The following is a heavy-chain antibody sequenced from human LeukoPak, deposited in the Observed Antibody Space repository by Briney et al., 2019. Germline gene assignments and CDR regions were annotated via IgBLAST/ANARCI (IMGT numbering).Heavy chain of an antibody. J-gene: IGHJ4*02. CDR2: ISSSGGSTT. CDR3: ARTLPFDY. CDR1: GFIFSDYY. V-gene: IGHV3-11*04. Sequence: GGSLRLSCAASGFIFSDYYMSWIRQAPGKGLEWVSYISSSGGSTTYYADSVKGRFTISRDNAKNSLYLQMNSLRDEDTAVYYCARTLPFDYWGQGTLATVSS.